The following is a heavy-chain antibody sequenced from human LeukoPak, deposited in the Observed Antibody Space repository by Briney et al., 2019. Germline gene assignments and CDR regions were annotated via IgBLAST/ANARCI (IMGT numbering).Heavy chain of an antibody. Sequence: ASVKVSCKASGFTFTGYYMHWVRQAPGQGLEWMGWINPNSGGTNYAQKFQGRVTMTRDASITTAYMELTSLRSDDTAVYYCARDLFYSVSGTYYNVGRVFNYWGQGTLVTVSS. CDR1: GFTFTGYY. J-gene: IGHJ4*02. V-gene: IGHV1-2*02. CDR2: INPNSGGT. CDR3: ARDLFYSVSGTYYNVGRVFNY. D-gene: IGHD3-10*01.